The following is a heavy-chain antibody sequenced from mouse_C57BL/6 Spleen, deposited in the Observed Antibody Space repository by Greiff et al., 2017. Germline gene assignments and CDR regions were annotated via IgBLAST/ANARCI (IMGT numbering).Heavy chain of an antibody. CDR3: ARLSEYGNSFDY. V-gene: IGHV1-72*01. J-gene: IGHJ2*01. Sequence: QVQLQQPGAELVKPGASVKLSCKASGYTFTSYWMHWVKQRPGRGLEWIGRIVPNSGGTKYNEKFKSKATLTVDKPSSTAYIQLSSLTSEDSAVYYCARLSEYGNSFDYGGQGTTLTVSS. CDR1: GYTFTSYW. CDR2: IVPNSGGT. D-gene: IGHD2-10*02.